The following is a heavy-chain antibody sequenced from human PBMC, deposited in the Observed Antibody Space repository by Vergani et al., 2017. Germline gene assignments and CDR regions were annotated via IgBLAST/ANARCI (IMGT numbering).Heavy chain of an antibody. J-gene: IGHJ4*02. CDR3: ARKESVRLGXTPL. V-gene: IGHV3-48*01. CDR2: ISSSGNAI. D-gene: IGHD2-21*01. Sequence: EVQLVASGGGLVQPGGSLRLSCAASGFTLSTYNMNWVRQAPGKGREWVSYISSSGNAIYYANSVKGRFTISRDNAMNSLYLQMNSLRAEDTAVYYCARKESVRLGXTPLWGQGTLVTVSS. CDR1: GFTLSTYN.